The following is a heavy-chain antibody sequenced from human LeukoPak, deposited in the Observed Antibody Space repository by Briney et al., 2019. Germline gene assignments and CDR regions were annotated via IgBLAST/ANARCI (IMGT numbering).Heavy chain of an antibody. J-gene: IGHJ4*02. Sequence: GASVKVSCKASGGTFSSYAISWVRQAPGQGLEWTGGIIPIFGTANYAQKFQGRVTITADESTSTAYMELSSLRSEDTAVYYCARDGRDGYNQPGFDYWGQGTLVTVSS. CDR1: GGTFSSYA. CDR3: ARDGRDGYNQPGFDY. D-gene: IGHD5-24*01. CDR2: IIPIFGTA. V-gene: IGHV1-69*13.